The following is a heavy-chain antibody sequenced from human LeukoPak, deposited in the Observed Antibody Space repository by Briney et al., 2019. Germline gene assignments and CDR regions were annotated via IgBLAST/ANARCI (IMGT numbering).Heavy chain of an antibody. CDR1: GGSISSYY. CDR3: ARDLPIYGMDV. CDR2: IYYSGST. Sequence: SETLSLTCTVSGGSISSYYWSWIRQPPGKGLEWIGYIYYSGSTNYNPSLKSRVTISVDTSKNQFSLKLSSVTAADTAVYYCARDLPIYGMDVWGQGTTVTVSS. J-gene: IGHJ6*02. V-gene: IGHV4-59*01.